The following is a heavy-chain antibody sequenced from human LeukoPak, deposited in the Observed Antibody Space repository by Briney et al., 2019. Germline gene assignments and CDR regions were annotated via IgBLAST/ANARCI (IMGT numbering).Heavy chain of an antibody. CDR3: ASRNDILTGYVFDF. CDR1: GGSVSSIIYY. Sequence: SETLSLTCTVSGGSVSSIIYYWGWIRQPPGKGLEWIGSIYYSGSTSYNPSLKSRVTISVDTSKNQFSLKLTSVTAADTAVYYCASRNDILTGYVFDFWGQGTLVTVSS. J-gene: IGHJ4*02. CDR2: IYYSGST. D-gene: IGHD3-9*01. V-gene: IGHV4-39*01.